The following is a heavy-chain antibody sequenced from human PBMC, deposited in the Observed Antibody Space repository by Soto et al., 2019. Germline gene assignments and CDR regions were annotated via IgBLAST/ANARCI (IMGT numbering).Heavy chain of an antibody. CDR1: GFTFSSYA. CDR2: ISGSGGST. J-gene: IGHJ3*02. V-gene: IGHV3-23*01. Sequence: GGSLRLSCAASGFTFSSYAMSWVRQAPGKGLEWVTGISGSGGSTYYADYVKGRFTISRDNSKDTLYLQMNSLRAEDTAVYYCAKDKGYDFDAFDIWGQGTMVTVSS. CDR3: AKDKGYDFDAFDI. D-gene: IGHD1-20*01.